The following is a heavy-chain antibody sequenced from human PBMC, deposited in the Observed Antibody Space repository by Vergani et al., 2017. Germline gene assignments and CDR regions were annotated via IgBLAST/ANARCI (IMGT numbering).Heavy chain of an antibody. CDR1: GYTLTELS. D-gene: IGHD3-22*01. Sequence: QVQLVQSGAEVKKPGASVKVSCKVSGYTLTELSMHWVRQAPGKGLEWMGGFDPEDGETIYAQKFQGRVTMTKDTSTDTAYMELSSLRSEDTAVYYCATPSFHYYDSSGPGGMDVWGQGTTVTVSS. V-gene: IGHV1-24*01. J-gene: IGHJ6*02. CDR3: ATPSFHYYDSSGPGGMDV. CDR2: FDPEDGET.